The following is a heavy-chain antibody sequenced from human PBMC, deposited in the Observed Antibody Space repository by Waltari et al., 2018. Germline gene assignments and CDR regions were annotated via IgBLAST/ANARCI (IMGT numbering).Heavy chain of an antibody. D-gene: IGHD3-16*01. Sequence: EFQLLEAGAGLAQPGWSLRLSCAAYGFTLTSYTVTWVRQAPAKGLEWFSLMSGSGLIEYGDSVKGRFTISRDNAKNTLYLEMNRLRVEDTAVYFCAKDEGNRIAPTFGMDAWGHGTTV. V-gene: IGHV3-23*01. CDR3: AKDEGNRIAPTFGMDA. CDR2: MSGSGLI. CDR1: GFTLTSYT. J-gene: IGHJ6*02.